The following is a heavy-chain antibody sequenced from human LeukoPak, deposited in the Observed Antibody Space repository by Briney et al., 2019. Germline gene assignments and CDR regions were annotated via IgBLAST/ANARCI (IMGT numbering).Heavy chain of an antibody. CDR3: AREGWDQRDTAAFDH. CDR2: INPNSGDR. Sequence: ASVKVSCKASGYTFTGHYMHWARQAPGQGLEWMGWINPNSGDRNSARKFQGRVTMTRDTSISTVYMELSRLGPDDTAVYYCAREGWDQRDTAAFDHWGQGTLVTVSS. V-gene: IGHV1-2*02. CDR1: GYTFTGHY. J-gene: IGHJ4*02. D-gene: IGHD6-19*01.